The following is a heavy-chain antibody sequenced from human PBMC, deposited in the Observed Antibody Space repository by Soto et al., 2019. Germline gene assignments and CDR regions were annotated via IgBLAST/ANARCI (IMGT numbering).Heavy chain of an antibody. CDR1: GLSVSINY. Sequence: GGSLRLSCVVSGLSVSINYMSWVRQAPGKGLEWVAIIYSGGTTHYTDSVKGRFTISRDNSKNTVFLQMNSLRVEDTAVYYCTKDPGHCSSTTCYDYYWGQGT. CDR3: TKDPGHCSSTTCYDYY. CDR2: IYSGGTT. D-gene: IGHD2-2*01. V-gene: IGHV3-66*01. J-gene: IGHJ4*02.